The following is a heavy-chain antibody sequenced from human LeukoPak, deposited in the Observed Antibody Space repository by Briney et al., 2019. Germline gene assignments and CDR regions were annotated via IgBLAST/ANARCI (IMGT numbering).Heavy chain of an antibody. D-gene: IGHD3-10*01. V-gene: IGHV3-7*03. CDR3: AKDRVWFGEPEPGGGFDY. CDR2: IKQDEKEK. Sequence: PGGSLRLSCAASGFTFRIYWVTWVRHVPGKGLEWVASIKQDEKEKYYVDSVKGRFTISRDNAKNSLYLQMNSLRAEDTALYYCAKDRVWFGEPEPGGGFDYWGQGTLVTVSS. CDR1: GFTFRIYW. J-gene: IGHJ4*02.